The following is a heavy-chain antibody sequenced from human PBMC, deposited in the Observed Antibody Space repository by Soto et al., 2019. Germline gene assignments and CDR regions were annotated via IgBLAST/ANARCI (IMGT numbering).Heavy chain of an antibody. V-gene: IGHV3-30*18. Sequence: QVQLVESGGGVVHPGRSLRLSCVASGIDLENYGIHWVRQAPGEGLEWVAVISSDGTTKSYIDSVRGRFTISRDNSRSTVFLEMKRLRREDTAMYYCVKDGGGVSYNYNIRGDSWGQGTQVTVSS. J-gene: IGHJ4*02. CDR3: VKDGGGVSYNYNIRGDS. CDR1: GIDLENYG. CDR2: ISSDGTTK. D-gene: IGHD1-1*01.